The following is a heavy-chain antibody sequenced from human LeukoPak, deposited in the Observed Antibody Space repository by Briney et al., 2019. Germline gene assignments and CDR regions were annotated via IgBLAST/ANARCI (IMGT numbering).Heavy chain of an antibody. CDR3: ARDRWNFDY. CDR1: GFTFSDYS. Sequence: GGPLRLSCAASGFTFSDYSMHWVRQAPGKGLVWVSRINSDGTSISYADSVKGRFTISRDNAKNTLYLQMNSLRAEDTAVYYCARDRWNFDYWGQGTLVTVSS. CDR2: INSDGTSI. J-gene: IGHJ4*02. V-gene: IGHV3-74*01. D-gene: IGHD4-23*01.